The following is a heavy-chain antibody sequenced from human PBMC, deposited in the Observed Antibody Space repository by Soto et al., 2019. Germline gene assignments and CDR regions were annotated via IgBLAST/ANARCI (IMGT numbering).Heavy chain of an antibody. CDR3: ARAGVRGYYYDSSGYYNFDY. J-gene: IGHJ4*02. CDR1: EVTFSSYA. CDR2: IIPIFGTA. V-gene: IGHV1-69*13. D-gene: IGHD3-22*01. Sequence: SVKVSCKASEVTFSSYAISWVRQAPGQGLECMGGIIPIFGTANYAQKFQGRVTITADESTSTAYMELSSLRSEDTAVYYCARAGVRGYYYDSSGYYNFDYWGQGTLVTVSS.